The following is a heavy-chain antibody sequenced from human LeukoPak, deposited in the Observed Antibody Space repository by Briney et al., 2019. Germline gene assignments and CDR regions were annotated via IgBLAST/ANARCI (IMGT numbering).Heavy chain of an antibody. CDR3: ARLLTIPGY. V-gene: IGHV3-7*01. CDR2: IKQDGSEK. J-gene: IGHJ4*02. Sequence: PGGSLRLSCAASTFTFSAYWMSWVRQAPGKGPEWVANIKQDGSEKYYVDSVKGRFTISRDNAKNSLYLQMNSLRAEDTAVYYCARLLTIPGYWGQGTLVTVSS. CDR1: TFTFSAYW. D-gene: IGHD4/OR15-4a*01.